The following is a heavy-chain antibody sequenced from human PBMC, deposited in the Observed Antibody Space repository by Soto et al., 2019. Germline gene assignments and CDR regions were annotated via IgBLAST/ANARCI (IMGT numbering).Heavy chain of an antibody. J-gene: IGHJ1*01. D-gene: IGHD6-19*01. CDR1: GGSFSGYY. Sequence: SETLSLTCAVYGGSFSGYYWSWIRQPPGKGLEWIGEINHSGSTNYNPSLKSRVTISVDTSKNQFSLKLSSVTAADTAVYYCARSRYSSGWSLWGYFQHWGQGTLVTVSS. CDR2: INHSGST. V-gene: IGHV4-34*01. CDR3: ARSRYSSGWSLWGYFQH.